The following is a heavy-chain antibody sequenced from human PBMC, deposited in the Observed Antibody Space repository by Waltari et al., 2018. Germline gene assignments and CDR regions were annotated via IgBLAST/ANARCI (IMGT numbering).Heavy chain of an antibody. CDR3: ARETSGYGYYYYYYGMDV. CDR1: GYTFTSYG. CDR2: ISAYNGNT. Sequence: QVQLVQSGAEVKKPGASVKVSCKASGYTFTSYGISWVRQAPGQGLEWMGWISAYNGNTNDAQKLQGRVTMTTDTSTSTAYMELRSLRSDDTAVYYCARETSGYGYYYYYYGMDVWGQGTTVTVSS. V-gene: IGHV1-18*01. D-gene: IGHD5-12*01. J-gene: IGHJ6*02.